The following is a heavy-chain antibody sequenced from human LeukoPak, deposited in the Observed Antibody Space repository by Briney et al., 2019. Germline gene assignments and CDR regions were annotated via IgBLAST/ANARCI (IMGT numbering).Heavy chain of an antibody. CDR2: IYTSGTT. D-gene: IGHD3-10*01. V-gene: IGHV4-61*02. CDR1: GGSINSGGYY. CDR3: ARADEVLHYFDC. J-gene: IGHJ4*02. Sequence: SQTLSLTCTVSGGSINSGGYYWNWIRQPAGQGLEWIGRIYTSGTTNYNSSLEGRVTMSIDTSSNQFSLNLNSVTAADTAVYYCARADEVLHYFDCWGQGTLVTVSS.